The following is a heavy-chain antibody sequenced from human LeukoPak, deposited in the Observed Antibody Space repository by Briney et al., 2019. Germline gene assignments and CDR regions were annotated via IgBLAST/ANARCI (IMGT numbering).Heavy chain of an antibody. D-gene: IGHD1-26*01. CDR1: GFTFSSYS. CDR3: ARDFSSDSGWEPLDY. V-gene: IGHV3-21*01. CDR2: ISSSSSYI. J-gene: IGHJ4*02. Sequence: PGGSLRLSCAASGFTFSSYSMNWVRQAPGKGLEWVSSISSSSSYIYYVDSVKGRFTISRDNAKNSLYLQMNSLRAEDTAVYYCARDFSSDSGWEPLDYWGQGTLVTVSS.